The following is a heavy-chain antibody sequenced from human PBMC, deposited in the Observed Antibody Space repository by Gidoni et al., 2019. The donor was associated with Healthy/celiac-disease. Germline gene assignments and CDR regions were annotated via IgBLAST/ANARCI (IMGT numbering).Heavy chain of an antibody. D-gene: IGHD6-6*01. CDR1: GYSFTSSW. V-gene: IGHV5-51*01. J-gene: IGHJ5*02. CDR2: IYPGDSDT. CDR3: ARRGYRSLEQLANWFDP. Sequence: EVQLVQSGAEVKKPGESLKISCKGSGYSFTSSWIVWVRQMPGKGLEWMGIIYPGDSDTRYSPSFQGQVTISADKSISTAYLQWSSLKASDTAMYYCARRGYRSLEQLANWFDPWGQGTLVTVSS.